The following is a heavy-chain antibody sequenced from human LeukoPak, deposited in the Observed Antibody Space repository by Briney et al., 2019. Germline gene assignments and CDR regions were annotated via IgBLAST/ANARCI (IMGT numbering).Heavy chain of an antibody. D-gene: IGHD2-8*01. CDR3: GNCVQRICFNGVCNDY. CDR1: GFTFSSYA. J-gene: IGHJ4*02. V-gene: IGHV3-21*06. Sequence: GGSLRLSCAVSGFTFSSYAMNWIRQAPGKGLEWVSSISSSSSYIYYADSVKGRFTISRDNAKNLLYLQMNSLRAEDTAVYYCGNCVQRICFNGVCNDYWGQGTLVTVSS. CDR2: ISSSSSYI.